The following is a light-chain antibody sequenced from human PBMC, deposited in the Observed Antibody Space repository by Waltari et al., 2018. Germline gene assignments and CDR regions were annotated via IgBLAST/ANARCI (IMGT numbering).Light chain of an antibody. CDR2: GAS. J-gene: IGKJ2*01. Sequence: EIVMTQSPATLSVSPGERATLSCRASQSVSSNLAWYQPKPGQAPRLLIYGASTRATGIPARFSGSGSGTEFTLTISSLQSEDFAVYYCQQYNNWPRETFGQGTKLEIK. CDR3: QQYNNWPRET. CDR1: QSVSSN. V-gene: IGKV3-15*01.